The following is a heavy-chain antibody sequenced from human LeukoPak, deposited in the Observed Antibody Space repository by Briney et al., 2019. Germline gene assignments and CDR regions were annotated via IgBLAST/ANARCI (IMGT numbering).Heavy chain of an antibody. CDR1: GGSISSYY. V-gene: IGHV4-4*07. D-gene: IGHD3-22*01. CDR2: IYTSGST. Sequence: PSETLSLTCTVSGGSISSYYWSWIRQPAGKGLEWIGRIYTSGSTNYNPSLKSRVTMSVDTSKNQSSLKLSSVTAADTAVYYCARDLITMRGHGAFDIWGQGTMVTVSS. CDR3: ARDLITMRGHGAFDI. J-gene: IGHJ3*02.